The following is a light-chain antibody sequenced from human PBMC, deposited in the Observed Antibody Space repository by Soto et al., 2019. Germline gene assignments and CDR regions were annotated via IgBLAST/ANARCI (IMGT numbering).Light chain of an antibody. V-gene: IGLV1-47*01. CDR2: RNN. Sequence: QSVLTQPPSASGTPGQRVTISCSGSSSNIGSNYVYWYQQLPGTAPKLLIYRNNQRPSGVPDRFSGSKSGTSVSLAISGLRSEDEANYYCAAWDDSLSGVVFGGGTQLTV. J-gene: IGLJ7*01. CDR3: AAWDDSLSGVV. CDR1: SSNIGSNY.